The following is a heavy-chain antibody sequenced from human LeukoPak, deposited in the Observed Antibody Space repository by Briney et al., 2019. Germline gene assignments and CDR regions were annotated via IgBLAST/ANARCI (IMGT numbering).Heavy chain of an antibody. D-gene: IGHD3-22*01. V-gene: IGHV3-21*01. CDR1: GFTFSSYS. CDR2: ISSSSSYI. J-gene: IGHJ4*02. CDR3: GGSSGYYYDDY. Sequence: GGSLRLSCAASGFTFSSYSMNWVRQAPGKGLEWVSSISSSSSYIHYADSVKGRFTISRDNAKNSLYLQMNSLRAEDTAVYYCGGSSGYYYDDYWGQGTLVTVSS.